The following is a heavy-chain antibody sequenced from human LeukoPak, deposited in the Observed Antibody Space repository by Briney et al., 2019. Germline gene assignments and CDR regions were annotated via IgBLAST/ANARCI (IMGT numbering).Heavy chain of an antibody. V-gene: IGHV4-38-2*02. CDR2: INHSGTT. CDR1: GYSIISAYY. J-gene: IGHJ6*03. CDR3: ARDGAASYMDV. Sequence: SETLSLTCAVSGYSIISAYYWGWIRQPPGKGLEWIGSINHSGTTSYNPSLKSRVTISVDTSKNQFSLKLSSVTAADPAVYYCARDGAASYMDVWGKGTTVTVSS. D-gene: IGHD6-25*01.